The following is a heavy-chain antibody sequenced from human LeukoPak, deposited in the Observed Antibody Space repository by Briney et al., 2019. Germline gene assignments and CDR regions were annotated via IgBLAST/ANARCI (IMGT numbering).Heavy chain of an antibody. J-gene: IGHJ5*02. CDR3: ARVRPAGIAVAGTGSA. V-gene: IGHV4-39*07. Sequence: SETLSLTCTVSGGSISGSSYYWGWIRQPPGKGLEWIGEINHSGSTNYNPSLKSRVTISVDTSKNQFSLKLSSVTAADTAVYYCARVRPAGIAVAGTGSAWGQGTLVTVSS. D-gene: IGHD6-19*01. CDR1: GGSISGSSYY. CDR2: INHSGST.